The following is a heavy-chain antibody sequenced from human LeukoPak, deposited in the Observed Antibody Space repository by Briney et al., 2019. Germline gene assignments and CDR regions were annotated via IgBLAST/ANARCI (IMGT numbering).Heavy chain of an antibody. CDR2: IRYGGSHK. CDR1: GFTFSSSG. J-gene: IGHJ4*02. D-gene: IGHD4/OR15-4a*01. Sequence: GGSLRLSCAASGFTFSSSGMHWVRQAPGKGLEWVAFIRYGGSHKYYADSVKGRFTISRDNSKNTLFLQMNSLRAEDTAVYYCARDVDYANPRHDYWGQGTLVTVSS. CDR3: ARDVDYANPRHDY. V-gene: IGHV3-30*02.